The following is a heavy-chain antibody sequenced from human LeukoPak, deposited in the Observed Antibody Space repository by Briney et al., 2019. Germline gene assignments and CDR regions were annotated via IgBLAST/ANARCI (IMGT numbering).Heavy chain of an antibody. CDR3: ARRYCSGASCYSASDY. Sequence: SATLSLTCTVSGGSLTSYYWSWIRQPPGKGLEWIGYIYYSGSTNYNPSLKSRVTILVDTSKNQFSLKLSSVTAADTAVYYCARRYCSGASCYSASDYWGQGTLVTVSS. V-gene: IGHV4-59*01. D-gene: IGHD2-15*01. CDR1: GGSLTSYY. CDR2: IYYSGST. J-gene: IGHJ4*02.